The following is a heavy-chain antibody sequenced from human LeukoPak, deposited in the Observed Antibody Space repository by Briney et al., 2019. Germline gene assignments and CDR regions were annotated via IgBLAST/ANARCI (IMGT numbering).Heavy chain of an antibody. Sequence: PGGSLRLSCVASGFTFSAYYMSWVRQGPGKGLEWVSLIYSTGSLYYADSVKGRFTISRDNSKNTLYLQMNSLRAEDTAVYYCARTYCRGGSCYYFDYWGQGTLVTVSS. CDR3: ARTYCRGGSCYYFDY. V-gene: IGHV3-66*01. CDR2: IYSTGSL. J-gene: IGHJ4*02. D-gene: IGHD2-15*01. CDR1: GFTFSAYY.